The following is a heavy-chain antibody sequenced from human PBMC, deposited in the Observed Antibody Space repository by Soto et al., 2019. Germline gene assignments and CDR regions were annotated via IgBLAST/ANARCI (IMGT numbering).Heavy chain of an antibody. J-gene: IGHJ6*02. CDR3: ARDMGQQLALRDYYYGMDV. CDR1: GGTFSSYA. D-gene: IGHD6-13*01. V-gene: IGHV1-69*12. Sequence: QVQLVQSGAEVKKPGSSVKVSCKASGGTFSSYAISWVRQAPGQGLEWMGGIIPIFGTANYAQKFQGRVTITAGESTSTAYMELSSLRSEDTAVYYCARDMGQQLALRDYYYGMDVWGQGTTVTVSS. CDR2: IIPIFGTA.